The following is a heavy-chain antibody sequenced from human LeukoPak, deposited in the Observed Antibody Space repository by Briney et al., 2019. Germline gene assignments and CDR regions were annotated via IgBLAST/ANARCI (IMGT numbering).Heavy chain of an antibody. Sequence: GGSLRLSCAASGFTFSSYSMNWVRQAPGKGLEWVSSISSSSSYIYYADSVKGRFTISRDNSKNTLYLQMNSLRAEDTAVYYCAKPLRDNWFDPWGQGTLVTVSS. V-gene: IGHV3-21*04. CDR1: GFTFSSYS. J-gene: IGHJ5*02. CDR3: AKPLRDNWFDP. CDR2: ISSSSSYI.